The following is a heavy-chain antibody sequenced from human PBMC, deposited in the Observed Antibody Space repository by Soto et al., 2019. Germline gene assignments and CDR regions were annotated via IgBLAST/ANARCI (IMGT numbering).Heavy chain of an antibody. Sequence: SVKVSCKASGYTFTSYAMHWVRQAPGQRLGWMGWINAGNGNTKYSQKFQGRVTITRDTSASTAYMELSSLRSEDTAVYYCARDSSSWTLNWFDPWGQGTLVTVSS. CDR1: GYTFTSYA. CDR2: INAGNGNT. V-gene: IGHV1-3*01. CDR3: ARDSSSWTLNWFDP. J-gene: IGHJ5*02. D-gene: IGHD6-13*01.